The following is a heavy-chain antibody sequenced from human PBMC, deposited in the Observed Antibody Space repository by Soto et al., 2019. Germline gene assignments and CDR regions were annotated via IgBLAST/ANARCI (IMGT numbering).Heavy chain of an antibody. D-gene: IGHD6-19*01. Sequence: VAVIWYDGSNKYYADSVKGRFTISRDNSKNTLYLQMNSLRAEDTAVYYCARDRGSGWYWFDPWGQGTLVTVSS. V-gene: IGHV3-33*01. CDR2: IWYDGSNK. CDR3: ARDRGSGWYWFDP. J-gene: IGHJ5*02.